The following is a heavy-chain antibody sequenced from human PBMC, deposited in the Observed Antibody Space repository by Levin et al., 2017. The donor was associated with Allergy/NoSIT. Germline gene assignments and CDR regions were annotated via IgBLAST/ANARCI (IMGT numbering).Heavy chain of an antibody. D-gene: IGHD5-18*01. Sequence: GGSLRLSCAASGFTFSSYWMSWVRQAPGKGLQWVANIKQDGSEKYYVDSVTGRFTISRDNAKNSLYLQMNGLRAEDTAVYYCARKIQLLLFPFDYWGQGTLVTVSS. J-gene: IGHJ4*02. CDR1: GFTFSSYW. CDR3: ARKIQLLLFPFDY. CDR2: IKQDGSEK. V-gene: IGHV3-7*01.